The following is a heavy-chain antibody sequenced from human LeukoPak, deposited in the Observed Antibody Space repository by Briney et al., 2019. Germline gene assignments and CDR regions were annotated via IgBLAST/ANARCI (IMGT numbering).Heavy chain of an antibody. CDR1: GYSLSSGYY. CDR3: ARGLTRYYYGMDV. J-gene: IGHJ6*04. Sequence: SETLSLTCAVSGYSLSSGYYWGWIRQPPGEGLEWIGSIYHSGSTYYNPSLKSRVTISVDTSKNQFSLKLSSVTAADTAVYYCARGLTRYYYGMDVWGKGTTVTVSS. V-gene: IGHV4-38-2*01. D-gene: IGHD3-9*01. CDR2: IYHSGST.